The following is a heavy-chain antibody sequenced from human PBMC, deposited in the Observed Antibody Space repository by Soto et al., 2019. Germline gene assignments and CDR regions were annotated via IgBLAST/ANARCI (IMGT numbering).Heavy chain of an antibody. Sequence: QVQLVESGGGVVQPGRSLRLSCAVSGFTLRNHGIHWVRQSPGRGLEWVAVVSFDGRDEYYANSVKGRFTVSRDNSRNTVYLQMNSLKDEDTAVYYCAKLCRSLGFGSMRYFDSSDSDWYLDLWGRGTLVTVSS. CDR1: GFTLRNHG. J-gene: IGHJ2*01. CDR3: AKLCRSLGFGSMRYFDSSDSDWYLDL. V-gene: IGHV3-30*18. CDR2: VSFDGRDE. D-gene: IGHD3-22*01.